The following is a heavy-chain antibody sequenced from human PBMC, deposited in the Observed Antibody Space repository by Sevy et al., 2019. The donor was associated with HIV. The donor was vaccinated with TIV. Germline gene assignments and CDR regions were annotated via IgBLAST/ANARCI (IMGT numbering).Heavy chain of an antibody. CDR2: IYYSGST. CDR1: GGSISSYY. V-gene: IGHV4-59*01. CDR3: ARSNLNSHALDY. D-gene: IGHD1-20*01. Sequence: SETLSLTCTVSGGSISSYYWSWIRQPPGKGLEWIGYIYYSGSTNYNPSLKSRVTISVDTSKNQFSLKLSSVTAADTAVYYCARSNLNSHALDYWGQGTLVTVSS. J-gene: IGHJ4*02.